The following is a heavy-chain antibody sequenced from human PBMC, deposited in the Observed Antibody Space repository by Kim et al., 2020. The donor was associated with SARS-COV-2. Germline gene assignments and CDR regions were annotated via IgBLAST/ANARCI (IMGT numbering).Heavy chain of an antibody. D-gene: IGHD3-16*01. CDR2: IYGGGGT. J-gene: IGHJ6*02. Sequence: GGSLRLSCAASGFTVSSFGMTWVRQAPGKGLDWVSIIYGGGGTYYADSVRGRFTISRDNSKNTLYLQMNSLRVDDTAFYYCAKKGGDNYDGMDVWGQGATVTASS. CDR3: AKKGGDNYDGMDV. V-gene: IGHV3-53*01. CDR1: GFTVSSFG.